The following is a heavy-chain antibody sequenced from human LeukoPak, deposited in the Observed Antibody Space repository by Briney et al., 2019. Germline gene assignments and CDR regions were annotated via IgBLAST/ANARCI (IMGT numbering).Heavy chain of an antibody. CDR3: ARVGPHRKMATTRYHFDY. D-gene: IGHD5-24*01. Sequence: GASVKVSCKASGYTFTSYGISWVRQAPGQGLEWMGWISAYNGNTKYAQKLQGRVTMTTDTSTSTAYMELRSLRSDDTAVYYCARVGPHRKMATTRYHFDYWGQGTLVTVSS. CDR2: ISAYNGNT. V-gene: IGHV1-18*01. J-gene: IGHJ4*02. CDR1: GYTFTSYG.